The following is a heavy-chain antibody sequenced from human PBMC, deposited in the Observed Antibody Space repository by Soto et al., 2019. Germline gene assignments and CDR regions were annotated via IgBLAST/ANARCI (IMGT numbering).Heavy chain of an antibody. J-gene: IGHJ4*02. CDR2: VNPSSGVT. CDR1: GYTFTSYY. V-gene: IGHV1-46*01. D-gene: IGHD6-19*01. Sequence: QVQLVQSGAEVKKPGASVKVSCKPFGYTFTSYYIHWVRQAPGEGLECMGIVNPSSGVTGYTQKCPGXAXMXXDASTSTVYMDLSSLRSEDTAVYSCARDMREGLSGWHGVDYWGQGTLVTVSS. CDR3: ARDMREGLSGWHGVDY.